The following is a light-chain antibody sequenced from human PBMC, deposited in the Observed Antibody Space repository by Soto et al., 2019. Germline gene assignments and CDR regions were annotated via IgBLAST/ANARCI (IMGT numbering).Light chain of an antibody. CDR1: SSDVGGHKY. CDR2: EVS. J-gene: IGLJ2*01. V-gene: IGLV2-8*01. CDR3: TSCAGSNNLG. Sequence: QSALTQPPSASGSPGQSVTISCTGTSSDVGGHKYVSWYQQHPGKAPKLMIYEVSKRPSGVPDRFSGSKSGNTDSLTVSGLQPEDEADYYCTSCAGSNNLGFGGGTKLTV.